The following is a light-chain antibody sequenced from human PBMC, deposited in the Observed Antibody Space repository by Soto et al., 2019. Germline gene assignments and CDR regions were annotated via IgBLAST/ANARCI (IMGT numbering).Light chain of an antibody. J-gene: IGLJ1*01. CDR3: RSYTSSRTLV. CDR1: SSDVGGYNF. CDR2: EVS. V-gene: IGLV2-14*01. Sequence: QSALTQPASVSGSPGQSITISCTGTSSDVGGYNFVSWYQQPPGKAPKLMIYEVSNRPSGVSNRFSGSKSGNTASLTISGLQAEDEADYFCRSYTSSRTLVFGTGTKVTVL.